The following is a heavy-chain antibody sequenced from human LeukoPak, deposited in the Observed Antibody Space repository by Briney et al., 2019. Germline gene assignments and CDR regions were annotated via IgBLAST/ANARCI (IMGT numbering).Heavy chain of an antibody. V-gene: IGHV3-66*01. Sequence: PGGSLRLSCAASGFTFSSYAMNWVRQAPGKGLEWVSIIYSGGSTYYADSVKGRFTISRDNFKNTMFLQMDSLRGEDTGIYYCARVREARHCDYWGQGTLVTVSS. CDR2: IYSGGST. CDR1: GFTFSSYA. J-gene: IGHJ4*02. CDR3: ARVREARHCDY. D-gene: IGHD6-6*01.